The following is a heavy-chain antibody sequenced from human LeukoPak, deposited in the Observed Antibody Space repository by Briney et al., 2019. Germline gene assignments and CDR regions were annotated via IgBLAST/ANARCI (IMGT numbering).Heavy chain of an antibody. J-gene: IGHJ4*02. Sequence: GGPLRLPCVGSVLPLSSYWMSWVPRAPGKGLEGVAKIKEDGSERYYVDSVKGRFTISRDNAKNSLYVKMNSLRAEDTAVYYCASLRQLWYAFDHWGQGTLVTVSS. CDR2: IKEDGSER. CDR3: ASLRQLWYAFDH. CDR1: VLPLSSYW. D-gene: IGHD5-18*01. V-gene: IGHV3-7*01.